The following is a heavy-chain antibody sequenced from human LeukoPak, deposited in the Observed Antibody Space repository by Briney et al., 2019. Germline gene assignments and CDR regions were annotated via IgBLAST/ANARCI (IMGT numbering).Heavy chain of an antibody. Sequence: GGSLRLSCAASGFTVSNNFMSWVRQAPGKGLEWVSVIYNGGSTYYADSVKGRFTISRDNSKNTLYLQMNSLRAEDTAVYYCAKDQYCTSTSCYVGYWGQGTLVTVSS. CDR1: GFTVSNNF. J-gene: IGHJ4*02. CDR3: AKDQYCTSTSCYVGY. D-gene: IGHD2-2*01. V-gene: IGHV3-66*01. CDR2: IYNGGST.